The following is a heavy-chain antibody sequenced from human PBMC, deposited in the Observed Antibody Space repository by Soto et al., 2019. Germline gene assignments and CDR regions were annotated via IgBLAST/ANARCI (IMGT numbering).Heavy chain of an antibody. CDR3: AAGEPPVEVDYGMDV. CDR2: VNHSGST. J-gene: IGHJ6*02. D-gene: IGHD2-15*01. CDR1: RGSFSDYY. V-gene: IGHV4-34*01. Sequence: QVQLQQWGAGLLKPSETLSLTCAVYRGSFSDYYWTWIRQPPGKGLEWIGEVNHSGSTNYNPSLKSRVTISVDTSKNQFSLKLSSVTAADTAVYYCAAGEPPVEVDYGMDVWGQGTTVTVSS.